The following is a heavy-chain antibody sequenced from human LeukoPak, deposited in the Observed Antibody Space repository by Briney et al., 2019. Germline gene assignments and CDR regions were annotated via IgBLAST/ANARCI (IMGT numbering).Heavy chain of an antibody. V-gene: IGHV1-69*13. Sequence: SVKVSCKASGGTFSSYAISWVRQAPGQGLEWMGGIIPIFGTANYAQKFQGRVTITADESTSTAYMELSSLRAEDTAVYYCARDYSYGFLNWGQGTLVTVSS. CDR3: ARDYSYGFLN. CDR2: IIPIFGTA. D-gene: IGHD5-18*01. CDR1: GGTFSSYA. J-gene: IGHJ4*02.